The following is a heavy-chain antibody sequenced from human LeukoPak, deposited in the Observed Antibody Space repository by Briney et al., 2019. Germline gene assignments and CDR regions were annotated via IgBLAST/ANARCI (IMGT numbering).Heavy chain of an antibody. Sequence: GRNLRLYCAASGFTFSSGDMRRVSKDPGRGLEWVSSIRPSGDNTYYGDSVKGRFTSSRDNSKNTVYLQMNNMRVDDTAVYYCARVAGWHWFDPWGQGTLVTVSS. CDR2: IRPSGDNT. D-gene: IGHD6-19*01. V-gene: IGHV3-23*01. J-gene: IGHJ5*02. CDR1: GFTFSSGD. CDR3: ARVAGWHWFDP.